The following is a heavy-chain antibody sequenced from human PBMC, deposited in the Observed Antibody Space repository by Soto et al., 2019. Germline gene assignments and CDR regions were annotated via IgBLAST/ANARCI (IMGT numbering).Heavy chain of an antibody. CDR2: ISLSGSTI. Sequence: LRLSCAASGFAFSNYEMNWVRPAPGKGLEWVSYISLSGSTIYYADSVKGRFTISRDDAKNSLYLQMDSLRADDTAVYYCARESFSASPNFFDYWGQGTLVTVSS. J-gene: IGHJ4*02. D-gene: IGHD3-3*02. CDR3: ARESFSASPNFFDY. CDR1: GFAFSNYE. V-gene: IGHV3-48*03.